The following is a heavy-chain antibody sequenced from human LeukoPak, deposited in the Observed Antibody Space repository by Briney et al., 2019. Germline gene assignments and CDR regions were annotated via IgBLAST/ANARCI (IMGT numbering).Heavy chain of an antibody. CDR1: GFTFSSYA. CDR2: ISSNGGST. J-gene: IGHJ4*02. CDR3: ARGSSRGSGAYYKDY. V-gene: IGHV3-64*01. D-gene: IGHD3-10*01. Sequence: GGSLRLSCAASGFTFSSYAMHWVRQAPGKGLEYVSAISSNGGSTYYANSVKGRFTISRDNSKNTLYLQMGSLRAEDMALYYCARGSSRGSGAYYKDYWGQGTLVTVSS.